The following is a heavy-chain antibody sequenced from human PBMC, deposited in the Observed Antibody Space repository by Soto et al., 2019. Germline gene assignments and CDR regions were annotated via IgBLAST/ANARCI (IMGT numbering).Heavy chain of an antibody. CDR2: IYYSGST. Sequence: SETLSLTGTVANDSISNYYCSWFRQPPGKGLEWIGYIYYSGSTNYNPSLKSRVTISVDTSKNQFSLKLSSVTAADTAVYYCARRWGRTFDYWGQGTLVTVSS. D-gene: IGHD7-27*01. V-gene: IGHV4-59*08. J-gene: IGHJ4*02. CDR1: NDSISNYY. CDR3: ARRWGRTFDY.